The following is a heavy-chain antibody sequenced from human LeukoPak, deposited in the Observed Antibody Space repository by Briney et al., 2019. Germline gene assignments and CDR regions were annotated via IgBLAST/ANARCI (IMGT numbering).Heavy chain of an antibody. Sequence: PGGSLRLSCAASGFTVSSNYMSWVRQAPGKGLEWVSVIYSGGSTDYADSVKGRFTISRDNSKNTLYLQMNSLRAEDTAVYYCARHGSRIAAAGTVSDWFDPWGQGTLVTVSS. CDR2: IYSGGST. CDR1: GFTVSSNY. J-gene: IGHJ5*02. D-gene: IGHD6-13*01. CDR3: ARHGSRIAAAGTVSDWFDP. V-gene: IGHV3-53*01.